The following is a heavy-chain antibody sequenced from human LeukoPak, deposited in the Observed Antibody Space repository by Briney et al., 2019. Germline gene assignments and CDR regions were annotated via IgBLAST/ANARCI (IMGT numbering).Heavy chain of an antibody. V-gene: IGHV3-21*04. J-gene: IGHJ4*02. CDR2: SLM. D-gene: IGHD6-13*01. Sequence: SLMFYAASVKGRFTISRDNAKNSLYLQMNSLRAEDTTVYYCARDILFAAAACNYWGQGTLVTVSS. CDR3: ARDILFAAAACNY.